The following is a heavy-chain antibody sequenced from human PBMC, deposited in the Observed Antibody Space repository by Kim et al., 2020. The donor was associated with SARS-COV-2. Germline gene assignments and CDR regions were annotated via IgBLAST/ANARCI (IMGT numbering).Heavy chain of an antibody. D-gene: IGHD6-13*01. CDR3: ARGYSSSWYWAFDI. CDR2: IGTAGDT. CDR1: GFTFSSYD. J-gene: IGHJ3*02. Sequence: GGSLRLSCAASGFTFSSYDMHWVRQATGKGLEWVSAIGTAGDTYYPGSMKGRFTISRENAKNSLYLPMNSLSAGDTAVYYFARGYSSSWYWAFDIWGQGTMVTVSS. V-gene: IGHV3-13*01.